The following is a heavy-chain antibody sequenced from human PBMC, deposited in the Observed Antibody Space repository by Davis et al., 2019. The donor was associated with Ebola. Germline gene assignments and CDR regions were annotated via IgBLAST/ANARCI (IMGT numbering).Heavy chain of an antibody. D-gene: IGHD5-18*01. CDR2: IDPSDSST. Sequence: KVSCKASGYSFNTFWITWVRQMPGKGLEWMGWIDPSDSSTNYSPTFQGHVTISADKSLNTAYLQWSSLKASDTAMYYCARHHDLSGYSYGHWGQGTLVTVSS. V-gene: IGHV5-10-1*01. CDR3: ARHHDLSGYSYGH. J-gene: IGHJ4*02. CDR1: GYSFNTFW.